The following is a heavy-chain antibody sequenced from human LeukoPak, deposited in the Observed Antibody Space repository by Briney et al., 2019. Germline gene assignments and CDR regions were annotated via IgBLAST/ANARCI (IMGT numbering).Heavy chain of an antibody. CDR1: GFTFSSYG. D-gene: IGHD3-10*01. J-gene: IGHJ6*02. CDR2: ISYDGSNK. Sequence: GRSLRLSCAASGFTFSSYGMHWVRQAPGKGLEWVAVISYDGSNKYYADSVKGRFTISRDNSKNTLYLQMNSLRAEDTAVYYRAKDRGVRGVITSDSGLGMDVWGQGTTVTVSS. CDR3: AKDRGVRGVITSDSGLGMDV. V-gene: IGHV3-30*18.